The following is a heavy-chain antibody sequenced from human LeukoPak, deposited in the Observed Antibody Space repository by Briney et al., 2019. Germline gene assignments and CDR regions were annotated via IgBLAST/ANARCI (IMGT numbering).Heavy chain of an antibody. CDR2: MSSSGIS. Sequence: PQTLSLTCTVANGSLSSVTYFWSWIRQPAGKGLEWIGRMSSSGISTYSLSLKSRVTISIDTSRNQFCMELKSLTAPHTGADCCARAAGPPWFDAWGQGTLVTVSS. CDR1: NGSLSSVTYF. D-gene: IGHD6-19*01. V-gene: IGHV4-61*02. J-gene: IGHJ5*02. CDR3: ARAAGPPWFDA.